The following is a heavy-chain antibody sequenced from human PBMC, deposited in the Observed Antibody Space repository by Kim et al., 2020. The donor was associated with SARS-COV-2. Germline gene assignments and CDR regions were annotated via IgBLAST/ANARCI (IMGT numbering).Heavy chain of an antibody. CDR1: GFTFSSYA. V-gene: IGHV3-30*04. CDR3: ARIPMTTVTTSMDV. D-gene: IGHD4-17*01. CDR2: ISYDGSNK. J-gene: IGHJ6*02. Sequence: GGSLRLSCAASGFTFSSYAMHWVRQAPGKGLEWVAVISYDGSNKYYADSVKGRFTISRDNSKNTLYLQMNSLRAEDTAVYYCARIPMTTVTTSMDVWGQGTTVTVSS.